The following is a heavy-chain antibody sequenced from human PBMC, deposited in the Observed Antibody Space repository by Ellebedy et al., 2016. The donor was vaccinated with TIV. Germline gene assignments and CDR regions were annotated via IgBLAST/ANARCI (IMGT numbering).Heavy chain of an antibody. D-gene: IGHD6-13*01. CDR2: ISAYNGNT. CDR1: GGTFSSYA. Sequence: ASVKVSXXASGGTFSSYAISWVRQAPGQGLEWMGWISAYNGNTNYAQKLQGRVTMTTDTSTSTAYMELRSLRSDDTAVYYCARDSRGLAAAVKGGFDYWGQGTLVTVSS. CDR3: ARDSRGLAAAVKGGFDY. V-gene: IGHV1-18*01. J-gene: IGHJ4*02.